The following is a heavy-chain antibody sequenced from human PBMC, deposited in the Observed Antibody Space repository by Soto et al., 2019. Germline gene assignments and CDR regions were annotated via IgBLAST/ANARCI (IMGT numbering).Heavy chain of an antibody. J-gene: IGHJ5*02. V-gene: IGHV2-70*01. CDR1: GFSLSTSGMC. D-gene: IGHD6-19*01. CDR3: ARMKIAVAGTENNWFDP. Sequence: SGPTLVNPTQTLTLTCTFSGFSLSTSGMCVSWIRQPPGKALEWLALIDWDDDKYYSTSLKTRLTISKDTSKNQVVLTMTNMEPVDTATYYCARMKIAVAGTENNWFDPWGQGTLVTVSS. CDR2: IDWDDDK.